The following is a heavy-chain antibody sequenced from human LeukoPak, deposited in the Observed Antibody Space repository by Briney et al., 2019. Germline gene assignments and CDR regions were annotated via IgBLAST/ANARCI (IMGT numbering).Heavy chain of an antibody. CDR2: IYTSGST. J-gene: IGHJ4*02. CDR1: GGSISSGSYY. CDR3: ARSLDILTGYYSFPFDY. V-gene: IGHV4-61*02. Sequence: PSQTLSLTCTVSGGSISSGSYYWSWIRQPAGKGLEWIGRIYTSGSTNYNPSLKSRVTISYTSKNQFSLKLNSVTAADTAVYYCARSLDILTGYYSFPFDYWGQGTLVTVSS. D-gene: IGHD3-9*01.